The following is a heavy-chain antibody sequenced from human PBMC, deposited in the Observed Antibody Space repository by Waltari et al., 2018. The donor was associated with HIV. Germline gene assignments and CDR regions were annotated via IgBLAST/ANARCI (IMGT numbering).Heavy chain of an antibody. V-gene: IGHV4-39*01. D-gene: IGHD3-16*01. CDR3: TSGGVGSTEDFYYGMDV. Sequence: QLHLQQSGPGLVNPSENLSLSCTVSGGSLRRRNYYWGWIRPPPGMGLEWSGSIYYSGSTYYNPSLKSRVTVSVDTSRNQFSLKLYSVTAADTAVYYCTSGGVGSTEDFYYGMDVWGQGTTVTVSS. CDR2: IYYSGST. J-gene: IGHJ6*02. CDR1: GGSLRRRNYY.